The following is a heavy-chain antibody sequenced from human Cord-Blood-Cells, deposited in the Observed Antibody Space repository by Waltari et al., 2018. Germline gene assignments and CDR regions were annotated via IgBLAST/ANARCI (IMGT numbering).Heavy chain of an antibody. CDR2: INHSGST. Sequence: QVQLQQWGAGLLKPSETLSLTCAVYGGSFSGYYWSWLRQPPGTGLEWIGEINHSGSTNYNPSLKSRVTISVDTSKNQFSLKLSSVTAADTAVYYCARGAQTYYYDSSGYYFDYWGQGTLVTVSS. CDR3: ARGAQTYYYDSSGYYFDY. J-gene: IGHJ4*02. D-gene: IGHD3-22*01. V-gene: IGHV4-34*01. CDR1: GGSFSGYY.